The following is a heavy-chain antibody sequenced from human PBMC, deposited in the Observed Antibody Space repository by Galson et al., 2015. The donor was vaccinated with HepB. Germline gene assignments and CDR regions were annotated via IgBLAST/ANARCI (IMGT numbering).Heavy chain of an antibody. CDR2: IYSGGNT. CDR3: ARRKTEQLPSGLYYYGMDV. J-gene: IGHJ6*02. D-gene: IGHD6-13*01. CDR1: GFTVSSNY. Sequence: SLRLSCAVSGFTVSSNYMTWVRRAPGKGLEWVSVIYSGGNTYYADSVKGRFTISRDNSKNTLYLEMKSLRAEDTAVYYCARRKTEQLPSGLYYYGMDVWGQGTTVTVSS. V-gene: IGHV3-66*01.